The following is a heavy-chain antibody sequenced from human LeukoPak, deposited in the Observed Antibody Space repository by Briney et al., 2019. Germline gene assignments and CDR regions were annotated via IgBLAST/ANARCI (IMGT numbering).Heavy chain of an antibody. CDR2: ISDSGGST. D-gene: IGHD3-3*01. Sequence: GGSLRLSCAASGFTFSSCAMSWVRQAPGKGLEWVSAISDSGGSTYNADSVKGRFTISRDNSENTLYLQMNSLRAEDTTVYYCARAVDFWSGYPQPNWFDPWGQGTLVTVSS. J-gene: IGHJ5*02. V-gene: IGHV3-23*01. CDR1: GFTFSSCA. CDR3: ARAVDFWSGYPQPNWFDP.